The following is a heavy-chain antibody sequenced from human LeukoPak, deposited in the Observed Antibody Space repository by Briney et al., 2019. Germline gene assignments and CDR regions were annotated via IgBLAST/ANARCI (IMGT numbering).Heavy chain of an antibody. D-gene: IGHD2-2*02. CDR2: ISGYNGNT. CDR3: AREDCSSSDCYKNRDY. J-gene: IGHJ4*02. CDR1: GYTFTSYG. V-gene: IGHV1-18*01. Sequence: ASVKVSCKASGYTFTSYGISWVRQAPGQGLEWMGWISGYNGNTNYAQKLQGRVTMTTVTSTSTAYMELSRLRSDDTAVYYCAREDCSSSDCYKNRDYWGQGTLVTVSS.